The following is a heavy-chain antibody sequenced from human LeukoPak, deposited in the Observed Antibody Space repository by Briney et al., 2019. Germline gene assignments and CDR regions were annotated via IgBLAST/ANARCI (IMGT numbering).Heavy chain of an antibody. D-gene: IGHD6-19*01. J-gene: IGHJ4*02. CDR3: ARAYVAAYYFDY. V-gene: IGHV1-69*05. Sequence: GASVKVSCKASGGTFSSYAISWVRQAPGQGLEWMGGIIPIFGTANYAQKLQGRVTITTDESTSTAYMELSSLRSEDTAVYYCARAYVAAYYFDYWGQGTLVTVSS. CDR2: IIPIFGTA. CDR1: GGTFSSYA.